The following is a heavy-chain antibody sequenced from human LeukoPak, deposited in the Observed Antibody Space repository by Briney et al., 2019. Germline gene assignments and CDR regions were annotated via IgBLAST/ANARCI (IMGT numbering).Heavy chain of an antibody. CDR3: ARDPPSFQY. CDR1: GFTFSNYN. CDR2: ISSSRSSYI. V-gene: IGHV3-21*01. Sequence: GGSLRLSCAASGFTFSNYNMNWVRQAPGKGLEWVSTISSSRSSYIYYADSVKGRFTISRDNAKDSLYLQMNSLRAEDTAVYYCARDPPSFQYWGQGTLVTVSA. J-gene: IGHJ1*01.